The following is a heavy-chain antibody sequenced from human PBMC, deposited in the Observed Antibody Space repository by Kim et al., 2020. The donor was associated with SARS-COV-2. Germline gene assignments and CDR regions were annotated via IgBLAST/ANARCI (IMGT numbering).Heavy chain of an antibody. J-gene: IGHJ6*02. V-gene: IGHV4-59*01. CDR3: ARDTRPDRLVRSYYYYGMDV. D-gene: IGHD3-22*01. Sequence: RVTISVDTSKNQFSLKLSSVTAADTAVYYCARDTRPDRLVRSYYYYGMDVWGQGTTVTVSS.